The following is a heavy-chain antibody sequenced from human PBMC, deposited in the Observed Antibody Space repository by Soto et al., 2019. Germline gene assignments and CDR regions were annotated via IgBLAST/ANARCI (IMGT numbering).Heavy chain of an antibody. Sequence: VQLVESGGGVVQPGRSLRLSCAASGFTFSSYGMHWVRQAPGKGLEWVAVISYDGSNKYYADSVKGRFTISRDNSKNTLYLQVNSLRAEDTAVYYCAKDLYSGSSHPDYWGQGTLVTVSS. CDR3: AKDLYSGSSHPDY. V-gene: IGHV3-30*18. D-gene: IGHD1-26*01. CDR1: GFTFSSYG. CDR2: ISYDGSNK. J-gene: IGHJ4*02.